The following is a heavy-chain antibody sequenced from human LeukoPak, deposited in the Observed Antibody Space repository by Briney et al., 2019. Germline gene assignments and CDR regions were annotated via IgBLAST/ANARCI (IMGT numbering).Heavy chain of an antibody. J-gene: IGHJ4*02. CDR2: IYWNDNK. CDR1: GFSLSTRGVG. Sequence: SGPTLVKPTQTLTLTCTFSGFSLSTRGVGVGWIRQPPGKALEWLSLIYWNDNKRYSPSLKSRLTITKDTSKNQVVLTMTNMDPVDTATYYCAHPSPYSSSFPLDYWGQGTLVTVSS. CDR3: AHPSPYSSSFPLDY. D-gene: IGHD6-6*01. V-gene: IGHV2-5*01.